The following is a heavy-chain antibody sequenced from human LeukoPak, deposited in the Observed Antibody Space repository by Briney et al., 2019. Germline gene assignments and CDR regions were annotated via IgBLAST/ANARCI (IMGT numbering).Heavy chain of an antibody. Sequence: SQTLSLTCTVSGGSISSGSYYWSWIRQPAGKGLEWIGRIYTSGSTNYNPSLKSRVTISVDTSKNQFSLKLSSVTAADTAVYYCARGQTYYYDSSGPDYWGQGTLVTVSS. J-gene: IGHJ4*02. CDR3: ARGQTYYYDSSGPDY. V-gene: IGHV4-61*02. CDR1: GGSISSGSYY. CDR2: IYTSGST. D-gene: IGHD3-22*01.